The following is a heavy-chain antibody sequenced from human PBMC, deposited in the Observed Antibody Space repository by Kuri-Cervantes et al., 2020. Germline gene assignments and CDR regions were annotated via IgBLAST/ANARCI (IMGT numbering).Heavy chain of an antibody. Sequence: SCTVSGGSISSGSYYWSWIRQPAGKGLEWIGRIYTSGSTNYNPSLKSRVTISVDTSKNQFSLKLSSVTAADTAVYYCARSYCSGGSCYFRELGSGFDYWGQGTLVTVSS. V-gene: IGHV4-61*02. CDR3: ARSYCSGGSCYFRELGSGFDY. CDR2: IYTSGST. CDR1: GGSISSGSYY. J-gene: IGHJ4*02. D-gene: IGHD2-15*01.